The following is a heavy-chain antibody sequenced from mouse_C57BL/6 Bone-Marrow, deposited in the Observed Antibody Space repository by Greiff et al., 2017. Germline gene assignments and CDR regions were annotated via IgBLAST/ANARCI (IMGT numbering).Heavy chain of an antibody. CDR1: GFNIKDDY. CDR2: IDPENGDT. J-gene: IGHJ3*01. CDR3: TRIAD. Sequence: DVHLVESGAELVRPGASVKLSCTASGFNIKDDYMHWVKQRPEQGLEWIGWIDPENGDTEYASKFQGKATITVATSSNTAYLQLSSLTSEDTAVYYCTRIADWGQGTLVTVSA. V-gene: IGHV14-4*01.